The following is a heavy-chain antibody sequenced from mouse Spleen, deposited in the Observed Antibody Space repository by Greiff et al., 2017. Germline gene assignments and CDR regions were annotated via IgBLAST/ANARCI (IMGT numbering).Heavy chain of an antibody. CDR3: TRVDYSSYFDY. CDR1: GFTFSSYA. J-gene: IGHJ2*01. CDR2: ISSGGDYI. D-gene: IGHD2-5*01. Sequence: EVMLVESGEGLVKPGGSLKLSCAASGFTFSSYAMSWVRQTPEKRLEWVAYISSGGDYIYYADTVKGRFTISRDNARNTLYLQMSSLKSEDTAMYYCTRVDYSSYFDYWGQGTTLTVSS. V-gene: IGHV5-9-1*02.